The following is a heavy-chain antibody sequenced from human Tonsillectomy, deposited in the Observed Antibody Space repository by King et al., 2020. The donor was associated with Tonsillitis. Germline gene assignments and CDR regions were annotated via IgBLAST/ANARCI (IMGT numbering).Heavy chain of an antibody. J-gene: IGHJ4*02. Sequence: VQLVESGAEVKKPGSSVKVSCKASGGTFSSSVISWVRQAPGQGLEWMGGINPIFGTANFVQKFQGRVTITADESTNTVYLELSSLRSEDTAVYYCARERRYSGYDPFDSWGQGTPVTVSS. D-gene: IGHD5-12*01. CDR1: GGTFSSSV. CDR3: ARERRYSGYDPFDS. CDR2: INPIFGTA. V-gene: IGHV1-69*01.